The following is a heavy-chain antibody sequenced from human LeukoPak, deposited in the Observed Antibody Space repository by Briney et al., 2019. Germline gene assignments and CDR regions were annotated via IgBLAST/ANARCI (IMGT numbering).Heavy chain of an antibody. CDR3: AKDWGPTSD. D-gene: IGHD3-16*01. Sequence: AGSLRLSCAASGFTFSSYGMHWVRQAPGKELEWVAVISSDGSNKYYADSVKGRFTISRDNSKNTLYLQMNSLRAEDTAVYYCAKDWGPTSDWGQGTLVTVSS. V-gene: IGHV3-30*18. CDR1: GFTFSSYG. J-gene: IGHJ4*02. CDR2: ISSDGSNK.